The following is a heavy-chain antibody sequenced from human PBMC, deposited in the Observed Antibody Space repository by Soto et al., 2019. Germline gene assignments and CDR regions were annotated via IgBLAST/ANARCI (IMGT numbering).Heavy chain of an antibody. V-gene: IGHV1-69*13. Sequence: SVKVSCKASGYTFTSYYMHWVRQAPGQGLEWMGGIIPIFGTANYAQKFQGRVTITADESTSTAYMELSSLRSEDTAVYYCARGDIVVVVAAVGRNYYGMDVWGQGTTVTVSS. J-gene: IGHJ6*02. CDR1: GYTFTSYY. D-gene: IGHD2-15*01. CDR3: ARGDIVVVVAAVGRNYYGMDV. CDR2: IIPIFGTA.